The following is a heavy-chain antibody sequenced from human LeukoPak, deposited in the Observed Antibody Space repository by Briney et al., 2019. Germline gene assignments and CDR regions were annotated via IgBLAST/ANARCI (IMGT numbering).Heavy chain of an antibody. Sequence: PGGSLRLSCAASGFAFSTYSMSWVRQLPGKGLEWVSVISATGGSTYYADPVKGRFTISRDNSKNTLYLQMNSLRADGTAIYYCVKEVANHGFWTGHDYWGQGVLVTVSS. CDR1: GFAFSTYS. CDR3: VKEVANHGFWTGHDY. CDR2: ISATGGST. J-gene: IGHJ4*02. D-gene: IGHD3/OR15-3a*01. V-gene: IGHV3-23*01.